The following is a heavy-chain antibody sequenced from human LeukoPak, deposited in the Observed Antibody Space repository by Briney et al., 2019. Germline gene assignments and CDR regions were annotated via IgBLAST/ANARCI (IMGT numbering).Heavy chain of an antibody. V-gene: IGHV3-9*01. Sequence: PGGSLRLSCAASGFTFDDYAMPWVRQAPGKGLEWVSGIGWNSGGIVYADSVKGRFTISRDNAKNSLSLQMNSLRAEDTALYYCAKWGPYCVGDYCPALDSWGPGTLVTVSS. CDR1: GFTFDDYA. CDR2: IGWNSGGI. J-gene: IGHJ4*02. CDR3: AKWGPYCVGDYCPALDS. D-gene: IGHD2-21*02.